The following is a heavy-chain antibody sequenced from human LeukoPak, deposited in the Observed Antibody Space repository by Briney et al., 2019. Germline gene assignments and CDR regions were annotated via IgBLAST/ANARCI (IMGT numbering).Heavy chain of an antibody. CDR1: GFTFSSYE. V-gene: IGHV3-48*03. CDR2: ISSSGSTI. J-gene: IGHJ4*02. D-gene: IGHD6-19*01. CDR3: ATASSGSSLD. Sequence: PGGSLRLSCAASGFTFSSYEMNWVRQAPGKGLEWVSYISSSGSTIYYADSVKGRFTISRDNAKNSLYLQMNSLRAEDTAVYYCATASSGSSLDWGQGTLVTVSS.